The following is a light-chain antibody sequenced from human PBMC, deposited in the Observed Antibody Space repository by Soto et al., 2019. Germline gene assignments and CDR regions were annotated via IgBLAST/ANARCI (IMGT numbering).Light chain of an antibody. Sequence: DIQMTQSPSTLSASVGDRVTITCRASQSISSLLAWYQQKPGRAPTLLIYKASTLESGVPSRFSGSGSGTKFTLTISSLQPDDSATYYCQQYNSYPLTFGQGTRLEIK. J-gene: IGKJ5*01. CDR3: QQYNSYPLT. CDR1: QSISSL. CDR2: KAS. V-gene: IGKV1-5*03.